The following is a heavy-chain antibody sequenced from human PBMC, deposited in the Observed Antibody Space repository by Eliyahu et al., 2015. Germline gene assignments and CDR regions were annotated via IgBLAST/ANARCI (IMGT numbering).Heavy chain of an antibody. V-gene: IGHV2-70*15. D-gene: IGHD3-3*01. CDR2: IDWDDDK. J-gene: IGHJ3*02. CDR3: ARIRLSSTLRSAGDAFDI. Sequence: QVTLRESGPALVKPTQTLTLTCTFSGFXLRTXXXCXSWIRQPPGKALEWLARIDWDDDKYDSXSLKTRLTIXXDTSKNQVVLTMTNMDPVDTATYYCARIRLSSTLRSAGDAFDIWGQGTMVTVSS. CDR1: GFXLRTXXXC.